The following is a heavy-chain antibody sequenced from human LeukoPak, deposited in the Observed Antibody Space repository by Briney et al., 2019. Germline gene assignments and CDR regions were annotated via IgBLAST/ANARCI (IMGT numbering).Heavy chain of an antibody. CDR3: ARQTAMGRSGDY. CDR1: GYSFTSYW. Sequence: GESLKISCKASGYSFTSYWIGWVRQMPGKGLEWMGIIDPSDSETRYTPSFQGQVTISVDKSLTTADLQWNSLKASDSAMYYCARQTAMGRSGDYWGQGTLVTVSS. V-gene: IGHV5-51*01. D-gene: IGHD5-18*01. J-gene: IGHJ4*02. CDR2: IDPSDSET.